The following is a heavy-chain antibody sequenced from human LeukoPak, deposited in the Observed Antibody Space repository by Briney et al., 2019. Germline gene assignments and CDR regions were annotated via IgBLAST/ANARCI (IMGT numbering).Heavy chain of an antibody. J-gene: IGHJ5*02. Sequence: GGSLRLSCAASGFTFSSSPMSWVRQAPGKGLEWVSSISGSGERTYYAESVKGRFTISRDNSKSMLSLQMNNLRGEDTAVYYCAKRHSSSSSDPWGQGTLVTVAS. D-gene: IGHD2-2*01. V-gene: IGHV3-23*01. CDR2: ISGSGERT. CDR3: AKRHSSSSSDP. CDR1: GFTFSSSP.